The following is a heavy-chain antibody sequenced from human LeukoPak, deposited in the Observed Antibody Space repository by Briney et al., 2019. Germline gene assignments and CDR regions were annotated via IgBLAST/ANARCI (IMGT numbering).Heavy chain of an antibody. CDR3: ATTRIADYYMDV. D-gene: IGHD6-13*01. Sequence: GGSLRLSCAASGFTFSSYSMNWVRQAPGKGLEWVSYIRSGTGTIYYADSVKGRFTISRDNAKNSLYLQMNSLRAEDTAVYYCATTRIADYYMDVWGKGTTVTISS. V-gene: IGHV3-48*04. CDR1: GFTFSSYS. J-gene: IGHJ6*03. CDR2: IRSGTGTI.